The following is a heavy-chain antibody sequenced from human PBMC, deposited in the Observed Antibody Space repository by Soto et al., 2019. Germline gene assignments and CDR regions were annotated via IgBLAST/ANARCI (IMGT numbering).Heavy chain of an antibody. CDR3: ARESSGTQYFDY. V-gene: IGHV1-46*01. J-gene: IGHJ4*02. CDR1: GYTFTSYY. D-gene: IGHD6-19*01. Sequence: QVQLEQSGAEVKKPGASMKVSCQASGYTFTSYYIHWVRQAPGQGLEWMGVSHVGPDTTMYAQKFQGRVTMTRDTSTSTVYMELSSLISEDTAVYFGARESSGTQYFDYWGQGTLVTVSS. CDR2: SHVGPDTT.